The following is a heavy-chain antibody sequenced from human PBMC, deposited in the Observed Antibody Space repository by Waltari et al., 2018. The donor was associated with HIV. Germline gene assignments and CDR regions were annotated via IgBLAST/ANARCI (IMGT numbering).Heavy chain of an antibody. CDR2: INHSGST. CDR1: GGSFSGYY. Sequence: QVQLQQWGAGLLKPSETLSLTCAVYGGSFSGYYWSWIRQPPGKGLEWIGEINHSGSTNYHPSLKSRVTISVDTSKNQFSLKLSSVTAADTAVYYCARGLGSGSYYNDYWGQGTLVTVSS. CDR3: ARGLGSGSYYNDY. J-gene: IGHJ4*02. D-gene: IGHD3-10*01. V-gene: IGHV4-34*01.